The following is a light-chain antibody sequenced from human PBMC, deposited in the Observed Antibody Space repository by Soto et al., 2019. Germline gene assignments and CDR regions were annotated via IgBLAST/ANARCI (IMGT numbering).Light chain of an antibody. CDR1: QSVSSNY. V-gene: IGKV3D-20*02. Sequence: EIVMTQSPATLSVSPGEIATLSFSASQSVSSNYLAWYQQKPGQAPRLLIYGASSRATGIPDRFSGSGSGPDFTLTISSLQPEDFATYYCQQSYSSPPTFGQGTKVDIK. J-gene: IGKJ1*01. CDR2: GAS. CDR3: QQSYSSPPT.